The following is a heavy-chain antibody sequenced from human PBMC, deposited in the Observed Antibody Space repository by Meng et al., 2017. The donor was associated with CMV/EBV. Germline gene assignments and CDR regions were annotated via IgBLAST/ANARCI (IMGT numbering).Heavy chain of an antibody. CDR3: ARADCSSTSCYPY. Sequence: ASVKVSCKASGYTFTSYGISWVRQAPGQGLEWMGWISAYNGNTNYAQKFQGRVTMTRDTSTSTVYMELSSLRSEDTAVYYCARADCSSTSCYPYWGQGTLVTVSS. CDR2: ISAYNGNT. D-gene: IGHD2-2*01. CDR1: GYTFTSYG. J-gene: IGHJ4*02. V-gene: IGHV1-18*01.